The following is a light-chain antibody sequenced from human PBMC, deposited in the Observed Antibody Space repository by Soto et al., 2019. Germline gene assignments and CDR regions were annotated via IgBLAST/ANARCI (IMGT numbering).Light chain of an antibody. CDR3: QQRSNWPRGT. CDR2: DAS. V-gene: IGKV3-11*01. J-gene: IGKJ2*01. CDR1: QSVGSY. Sequence: EIVLTQSPATLSLSPGERATLSCRASQSVGSYLGWYQHKPGQAPRLLIYDASNRAPGIPARFSGSGSGTDFTLTISSLETEDFVVYYCQQRSNWPRGTFGQGTKLEIK.